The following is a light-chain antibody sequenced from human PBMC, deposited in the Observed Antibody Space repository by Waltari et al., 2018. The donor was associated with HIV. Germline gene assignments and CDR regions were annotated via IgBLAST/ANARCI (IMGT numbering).Light chain of an antibody. CDR3: QQAISFPHT. V-gene: IGKV1-12*01. Sequence: DVQMAQSSSSVSASVGDSVTITFRASQGIKTWLAWYQHKPAEAPTLLIYGASRLQSGVPARFNGSGSGLDFTLTIANFQPEDSATYYCQQAISFPHTFGGGTRVDI. CDR2: GAS. J-gene: IGKJ4*01. CDR1: QGIKTW.